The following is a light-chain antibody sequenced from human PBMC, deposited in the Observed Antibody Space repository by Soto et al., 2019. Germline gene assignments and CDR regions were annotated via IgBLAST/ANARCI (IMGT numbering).Light chain of an antibody. V-gene: IGLV2-14*01. CDR3: GSYTSSDTPYV. CDR2: VVS. J-gene: IGLJ1*01. Sequence: QSALTQPASVSGSPGQSITIPCTGTSSDVGGYKYVSWYQQHPDKAPKLIIYVVSNRPSGVSNRFSGSKSGNTASLTISGLQAEDVADYYCGSYTSSDTPYVFGTGTKLTVL. CDR1: SSDVGGYKY.